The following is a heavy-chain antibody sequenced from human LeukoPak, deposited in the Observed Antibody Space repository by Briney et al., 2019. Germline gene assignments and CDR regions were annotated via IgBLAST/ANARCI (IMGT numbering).Heavy chain of an antibody. J-gene: IGHJ4*02. CDR1: GFTFNTYG. Sequence: GGSLRLSCVASGFTFNTYGMHWVREAPGKGLEWVAGISKDGSSKDYADSVKGRFTNSRDNSKNTMYLQMNSLRVEDTAVYYCAKAAYCTSTSCHFSGYAQRPLDSWGQGTLVTVSS. CDR3: AKAAYCTSTSCHFSGYAQRPLDS. CDR2: ISKDGSSK. D-gene: IGHD2-2*01. V-gene: IGHV3-30*18.